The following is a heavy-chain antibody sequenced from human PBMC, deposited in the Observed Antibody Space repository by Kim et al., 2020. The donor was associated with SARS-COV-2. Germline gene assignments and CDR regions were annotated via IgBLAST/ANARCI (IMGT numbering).Heavy chain of an antibody. CDR1: GFTFDIYA. J-gene: IGHJ3*02. CDR2: ISGSGVGT. V-gene: IGHV3-23*01. D-gene: IGHD3-10*01. Sequence: GGSLRLSCGASGFTFDIYAMSWVRQAPGKGLECVSVISGSGVGTNYTDSVKGRFTMSRDNAKNTLYLQMNSLRAEDTAVYYCAKHILRGNDPFYIWGQGT. CDR3: AKHILRGNDPFYI.